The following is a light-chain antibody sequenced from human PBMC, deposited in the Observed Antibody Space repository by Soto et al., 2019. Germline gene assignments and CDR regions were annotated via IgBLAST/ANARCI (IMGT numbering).Light chain of an antibody. V-gene: IGKV3D-15*01. Sequence: EIVLTQSPDTLAVSPVSVASLSCWDSQSVTSNLAWYQQKRGQAPRLLIYAASTRATGVPARFSGSGSGTEFTLTISSLQSEDFAVYYCQQYNNWPPITFGQGTRLEIK. CDR2: AAS. CDR1: QSVTSN. CDR3: QQYNNWPPIT. J-gene: IGKJ5*01.